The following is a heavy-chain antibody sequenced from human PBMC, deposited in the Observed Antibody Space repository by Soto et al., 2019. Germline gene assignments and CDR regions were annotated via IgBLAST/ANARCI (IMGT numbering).Heavy chain of an antibody. CDR3: AALYCGGDCYLYFDY. V-gene: IGHV1-24*01. CDR1: GYTLTELS. J-gene: IGHJ4*02. D-gene: IGHD2-21*02. Sequence: ASVNVSCKVSGYTLTELSMHWVRQAPGKGLEWMGGFDPEDGETIYAQKFQGRVTMTEDTSTDTAYMELSSLRSEDTAVYYCAALYCGGDCYLYFDYWGQGTLVTVSS. CDR2: FDPEDGET.